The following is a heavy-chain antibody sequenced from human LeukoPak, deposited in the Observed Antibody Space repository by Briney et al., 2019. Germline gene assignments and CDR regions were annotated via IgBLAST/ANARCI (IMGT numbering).Heavy chain of an antibody. CDR2: IYTSGST. CDR1: GGSISSYY. CDR3: ASTGSYYYDSSGSYYYYYMDV. D-gene: IGHD3-22*01. Sequence: SETLSLTCTVSGGSISSYYWSWIRQPAGKGLEWIGRIYTSGSTYYNPSLKSRVTISVDTSKNQFSLKLSSVTAADTAVYYCASTGSYYYDSSGSYYYYYMDVWGKGTTVTISS. J-gene: IGHJ6*03. V-gene: IGHV4-4*07.